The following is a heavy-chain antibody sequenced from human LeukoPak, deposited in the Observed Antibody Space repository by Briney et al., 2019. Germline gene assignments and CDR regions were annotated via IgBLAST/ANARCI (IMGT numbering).Heavy chain of an antibody. J-gene: IGHJ6*03. CDR1: GGSISSGGYY. CDR3: ARDGATVTTYMDV. Sequence: SETLSLTCTVSGGSISSGGYYWSWIRQPPGKGLEWIGYIYHSGSTYYNPSLKSRVTISVDRSKNQFSLKLSSVTAADTAVYYCARDGATVTTYMDVWGKGTTVTVSS. V-gene: IGHV4-30-2*01. CDR2: IYHSGST. D-gene: IGHD4-11*01.